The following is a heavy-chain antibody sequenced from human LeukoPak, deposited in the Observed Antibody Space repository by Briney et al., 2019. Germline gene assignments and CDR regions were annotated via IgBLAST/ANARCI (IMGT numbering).Heavy chain of an antibody. J-gene: IGHJ4*02. D-gene: IGHD2-2*01. Sequence: PGGSLRLSCAASGFTFSSYSMNWVRQAPGKGLEWVSSISSSSSYIYYADSVKGRFTISRDNVKNSLYLQMNSLRAEDTAVYYCARVPAAMMDYWGQGTLVTVSS. CDR3: ARVPAAMMDY. V-gene: IGHV3-21*01. CDR1: GFTFSSYS. CDR2: ISSSSSYI.